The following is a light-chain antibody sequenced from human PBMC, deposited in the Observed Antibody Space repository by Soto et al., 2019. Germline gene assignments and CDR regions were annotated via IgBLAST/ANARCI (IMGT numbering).Light chain of an antibody. Sequence: EIVMTQSPDTLSVYPGERATLSCRASQSVSDRVVWYQQKSGQAPSLLIYGASSGATGIPDRFSGSGSGTDFTLTISRLEPEDFAVYYCQQYGSSRITFGQGTLLEIK. CDR3: QQYGSSRIT. CDR1: QSVSDR. V-gene: IGKV3-20*01. J-gene: IGKJ5*01. CDR2: GAS.